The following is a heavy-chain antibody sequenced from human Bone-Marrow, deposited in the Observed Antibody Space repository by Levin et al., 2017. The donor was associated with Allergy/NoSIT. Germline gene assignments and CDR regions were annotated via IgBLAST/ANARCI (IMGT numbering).Heavy chain of an antibody. V-gene: IGHV3-9*01. J-gene: IGHJ3*01. D-gene: IGHD3-22*01. CDR1: GFTFDVYS. Sequence: LSLTCAASGFTFDVYSMHWVRQAPGKGLEWVSSTSWNSDYIGYADSVKGRLTISRDNAKNVLSLQMNSLRPEDTALYYCAKGGHSSGYWSHAVDVWGQGTMVTVSS. CDR3: AKGGHSSGYWSHAVDV. CDR2: TSWNSDYI.